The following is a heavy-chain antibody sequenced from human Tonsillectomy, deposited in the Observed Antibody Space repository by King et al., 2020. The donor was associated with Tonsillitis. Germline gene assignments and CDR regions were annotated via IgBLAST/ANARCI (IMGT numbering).Heavy chain of an antibody. J-gene: IGHJ4*02. V-gene: IGHV3-73*02. CDR3: TRHGNSGWPNFDD. D-gene: IGHD6-19*01. CDR1: GFIFSDSA. Sequence: VQLVESGGGLVQPGGSLKLSCAASGFIFSDSAIHCVRQASGRGREGVGLIGSKPHAYATEYTASLNDEFPICWDDSKNTAYLQMNSLKTADTAVYYCTRHGNSGWPNFDDWGQGTLVTVSS. CDR2: IGSKPHAYAT.